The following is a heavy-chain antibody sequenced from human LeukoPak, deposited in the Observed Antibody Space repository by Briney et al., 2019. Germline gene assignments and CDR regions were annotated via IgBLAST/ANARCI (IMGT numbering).Heavy chain of an antibody. CDR3: ARVCSGGSCYSGSPPLFDP. Sequence: ASVKVSCKASGYTFTGYYMHWVRQAPGQGLEWMGWINPNSGGTNYAQKFQGRVTMTRDTSISTAYMELSRLRSDDTAVYYCARVCSGGSCYSGSPPLFDPWGQGTLVTVSS. D-gene: IGHD2-15*01. CDR1: GYTFTGYY. J-gene: IGHJ5*02. V-gene: IGHV1-2*02. CDR2: INPNSGGT.